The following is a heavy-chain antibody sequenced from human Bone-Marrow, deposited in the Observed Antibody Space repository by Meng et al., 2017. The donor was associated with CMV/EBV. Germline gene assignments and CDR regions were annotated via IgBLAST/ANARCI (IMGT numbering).Heavy chain of an antibody. CDR1: GFTFSSYD. J-gene: IGHJ5*02. CDR2: ISSSSSTI. D-gene: IGHD3-10*01. Sequence: GESLKISCAASGFTFSSYDMNWVRQAPGKGLEWVSYISSSSSTIYYADSVKGRFTISRDNAKNSLYLQMNSLRAEDTAVYYCARGLWFGENVDWFDPWGQGTLVTVSS. CDR3: ARGLWFGENVDWFDP. V-gene: IGHV3-48*04.